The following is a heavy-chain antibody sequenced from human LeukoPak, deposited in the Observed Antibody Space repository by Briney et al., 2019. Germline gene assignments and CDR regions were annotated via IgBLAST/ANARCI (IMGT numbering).Heavy chain of an antibody. CDR3: AKRRYDSSGHFDS. J-gene: IGHJ4*02. Sequence: GGSLRLYCAGSGFSFSSHGMNWVRQAPGKGLEWVSGISPSGDITYYTDSVRGRFTISKDNSKNTLYMRMSSLRAEDTAVYYCAKRRYDSSGHFDSWGQGTLVTVSS. CDR1: GFSFSSHG. V-gene: IGHV3-23*01. CDR2: ISPSGDIT. D-gene: IGHD3-22*01.